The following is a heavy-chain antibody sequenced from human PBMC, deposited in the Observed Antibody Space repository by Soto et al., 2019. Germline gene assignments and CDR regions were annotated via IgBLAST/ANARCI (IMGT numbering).Heavy chain of an antibody. D-gene: IGHD3-3*01. CDR1: GGSISRYY. CDR3: ARVQDFWSGSAFDY. J-gene: IGHJ4*02. CDR2: IYYSGST. V-gene: IGHV4-59*01. Sequence: SATLSLTCTVSGGSISRYYWSWIRQPPGKGLEWIGYIYYSGSTNYHPSLKSRVTISVDTSKNQFSLKLSSVTAADTAVYYCARVQDFWSGSAFDYWGQGTLVTVSS.